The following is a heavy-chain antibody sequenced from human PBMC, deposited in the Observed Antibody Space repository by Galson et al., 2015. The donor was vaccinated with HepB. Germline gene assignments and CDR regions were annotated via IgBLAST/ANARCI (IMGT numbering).Heavy chain of an antibody. CDR3: ARDRPRGGSYFDY. V-gene: IGHV3-21*01. J-gene: IGHJ4*02. Sequence: SLRLSCAASGFTFSSYSMNWVRQAPGKGLEWVSSISSSSSYIYYADSVKGRFTISRDNAKNSLYLQMNSLRAEDTAVYYCARDRPRGGSYFDYWGQGTLVTVSS. D-gene: IGHD3-10*01. CDR2: ISSSSSYI. CDR1: GFTFSSYS.